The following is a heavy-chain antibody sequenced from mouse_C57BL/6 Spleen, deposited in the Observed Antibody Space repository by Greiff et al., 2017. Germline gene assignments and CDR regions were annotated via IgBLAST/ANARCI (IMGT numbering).Heavy chain of an antibody. Sequence: QVQLKQPGAELVKPGASVKLSCKASGYTFTSYWMHWVKQRPGQGLEWIGMIHPNSGSTNYNEKFKSKATLTVDKSSSTAYMQLSSLTSEDSAVYYCASLHDYEGGSKAMDYWGQGTSVTVSS. J-gene: IGHJ4*01. V-gene: IGHV1-64*01. CDR3: ASLHDYEGGSKAMDY. CDR2: IHPNSGST. D-gene: IGHD2-4*01. CDR1: GYTFTSYW.